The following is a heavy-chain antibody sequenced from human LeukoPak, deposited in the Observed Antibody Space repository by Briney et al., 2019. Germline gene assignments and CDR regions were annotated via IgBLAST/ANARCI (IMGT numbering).Heavy chain of an antibody. Sequence: GGSLRLSCAASGFTFSSYAMNWVRQAPGKGLEWVSGISGSGGSTYYADSVKGRCTISRDNSKNTLYLQMNSLRAEDTAVYYCAKDSAYSSGWYYFDPWGQGILVTVSS. CDR3: AKDSAYSSGWYYFDP. CDR2: ISGSGGST. V-gene: IGHV3-23*01. CDR1: GFTFSSYA. J-gene: IGHJ4*02. D-gene: IGHD6-13*01.